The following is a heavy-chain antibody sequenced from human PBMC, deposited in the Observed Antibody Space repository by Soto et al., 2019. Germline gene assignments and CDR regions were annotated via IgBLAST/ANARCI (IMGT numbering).Heavy chain of an antibody. CDR3: ARVITMVRGVINWFDP. J-gene: IGHJ5*02. CDR2: INHSGST. CDR1: GGSFSGYY. D-gene: IGHD3-10*01. Sequence: PSETLSLTCAVYGGSFSGYYWSWIRQPPGKGLEWIGEINHSGSTNYNPSLKSRVTISVDTSKNQFSLKLSSVTAADTAVYYCARVITMVRGVINWFDPWGQGTLVTVSS. V-gene: IGHV4-34*01.